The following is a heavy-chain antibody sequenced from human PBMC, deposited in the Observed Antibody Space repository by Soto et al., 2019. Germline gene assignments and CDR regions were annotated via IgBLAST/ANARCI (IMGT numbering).Heavy chain of an antibody. CDR1: GGTFSSYT. CDR2: IIPILGIA. Sequence: ASVKVSCKASGGTFSSYTISWVRQAPGQGLEWMGRIIPILGIANYAQKFQGRVTITADKSTSTAYMELSSLRSEDTAVYYCARGQGSSWYFDYWGQGTLVTVSS. D-gene: IGHD6-13*01. J-gene: IGHJ4*02. V-gene: IGHV1-69*02. CDR3: ARGQGSSWYFDY.